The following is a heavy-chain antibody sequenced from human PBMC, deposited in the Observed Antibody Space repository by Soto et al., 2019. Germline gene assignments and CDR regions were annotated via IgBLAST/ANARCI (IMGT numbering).Heavy chain of an antibody. CDR2: IYHSGST. Sequence: PSETLSLTCAVSGGSISSGGYSWSWIRQPPGKGLEWIGYIYHSGSTYYNPSLKSRVTISVDRSKNQFSLKLSSVTAADTAVYYCARVRAGFGESQSLFDYWGQGTLVTVSS. J-gene: IGHJ4*02. V-gene: IGHV4-30-2*01. CDR3: ARVRAGFGESQSLFDY. CDR1: GGSISSGGYS. D-gene: IGHD3-10*01.